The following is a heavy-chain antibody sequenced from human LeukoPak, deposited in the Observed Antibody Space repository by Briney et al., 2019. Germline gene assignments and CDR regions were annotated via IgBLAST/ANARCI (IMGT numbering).Heavy chain of an antibody. Sequence: GESLKISCKGSGYSFTSYWIGWVRQMPGKGLEWMGIIYPGDSDTRYSPSFQGRVTISADKSTSTAYLQWSSLKASDTAMYYCATLSYAGVTFENYFDYWGQGTLVTVSS. CDR1: GYSFTSYW. CDR3: ATLSYAGVTFENYFDY. J-gene: IGHJ4*02. CDR2: IYPGDSDT. D-gene: IGHD2-21*02. V-gene: IGHV5-51*01.